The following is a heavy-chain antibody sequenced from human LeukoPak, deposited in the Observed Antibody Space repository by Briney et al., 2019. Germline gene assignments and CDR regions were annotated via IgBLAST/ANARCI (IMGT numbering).Heavy chain of an antibody. J-gene: IGHJ4*01. V-gene: IGHV3-30*02. CDR2: IAHHGNNK. CDR1: GFTFSSSA. CDR3: ARDAQRGFDYSNSLEY. Sequence: GGSLRLSCGASGFTFSSSAMHWVRQGPGKGLEWVAYIAHHGNNKYYADSVKGRFTISRDNSQNTVFLQMNSLRAEDTAIYYCARDAQRGFDYSNSLEYWGHGTLVTVSS. D-gene: IGHD4-11*01.